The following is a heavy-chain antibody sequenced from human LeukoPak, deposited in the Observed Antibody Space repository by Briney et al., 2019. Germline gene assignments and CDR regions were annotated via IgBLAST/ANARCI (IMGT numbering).Heavy chain of an antibody. CDR2: ISAYNGNT. CDR1: GYTFTSYG. D-gene: IGHD3-3*01. Sequence: ASVKVSCKASGYTFTSYGISWVRQAPGQGLEWMGWISAYNGNTNYAQKLQGRVTMTTDTSTSTAYMELRSLRSDDTAVYYCARGVVTIFEVAPNYFDYCGQGTLVTVSS. J-gene: IGHJ4*02. V-gene: IGHV1-18*01. CDR3: ARGVVTIFEVAPNYFDY.